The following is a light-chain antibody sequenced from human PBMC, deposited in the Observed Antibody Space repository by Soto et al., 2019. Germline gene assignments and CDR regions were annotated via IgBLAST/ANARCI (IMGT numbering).Light chain of an antibody. J-gene: IGKJ2*01. CDR3: QQYGSSPPT. V-gene: IGKV3-20*01. CDR2: GAS. CDR1: QSVSSSY. Sequence: EIALTQSPGTLSLSPGERATLSCRASQSVSSSYLAWYQHKPGQAPRLLIYGASSRATGIPDRFSGSGSGTDFPLTISRLEPEDFAVYYCQQYGSSPPTFGQGTKLEI.